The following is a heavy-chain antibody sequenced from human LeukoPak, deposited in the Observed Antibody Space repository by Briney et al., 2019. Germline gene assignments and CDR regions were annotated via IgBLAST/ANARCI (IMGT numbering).Heavy chain of an antibody. CDR3: AKDRDRESKTADY. CDR1: GFTFSSYA. J-gene: IGHJ4*02. Sequence: GGSLRLSCAASGFTFSSYAMSWVRQAPGKGLEWVSVISGSAASTYYADSVKGRFTISRDNSKNRLYLQMNSLRAEDTAVYYCAKDRDRESKTADYWSQGTLVTVSS. V-gene: IGHV3-23*01. D-gene: IGHD2/OR15-2a*01. CDR2: ISGSAAST.